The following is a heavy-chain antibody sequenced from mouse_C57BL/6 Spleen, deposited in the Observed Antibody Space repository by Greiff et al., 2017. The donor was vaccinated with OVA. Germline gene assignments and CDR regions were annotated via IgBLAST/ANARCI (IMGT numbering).Heavy chain of an antibody. V-gene: IGHV1-64*01. CDR2: IHPNSGST. CDR3: ARSFITTVVATWYFYV. J-gene: IGHJ1*03. CDR1: GYTFTSYW. Sequence: QVQLQQPGAELVKPGASVKLSCKASGYTFTSYWMHWVKQRPGQGLEWIGMIHPNSGSTNYNEKFTSKATLTVDKSSSTAYMQLSSLTSEDSAVYYCARSFITTVVATWYFYVWGTGTTVTVSS. D-gene: IGHD1-1*01.